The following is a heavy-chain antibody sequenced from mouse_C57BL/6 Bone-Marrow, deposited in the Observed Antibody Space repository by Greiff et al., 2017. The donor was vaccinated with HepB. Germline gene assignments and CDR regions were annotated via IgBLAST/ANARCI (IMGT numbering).Heavy chain of an antibody. V-gene: IGHV1-61*01. D-gene: IGHD2-1*01. CDR2: IYPSDSET. CDR3: ARAPYGNYLYYFDY. Sequence: QVQLQQPGAELVRPGSSVKLSCKASGYTFTSYWMAWVKQRPGQGLEWIGNIYPSDSETHYNQKFKDKTTLTVDKSSSTAYSQLSSLTSEDSAVYSCARAPYGNYLYYFDYWGQGTTLTVAS. CDR1: GYTFTSYW. J-gene: IGHJ2*01.